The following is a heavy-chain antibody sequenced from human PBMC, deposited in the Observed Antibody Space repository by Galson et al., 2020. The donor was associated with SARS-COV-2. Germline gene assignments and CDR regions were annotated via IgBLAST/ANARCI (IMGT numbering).Heavy chain of an antibody. D-gene: IGHD6-19*01. CDR2: IGTAGDT. CDR1: GFTFSSYD. J-gene: IGHJ6*03. Sequence: GGSLRLSCAASGFTFSSYDMHWVRQAPGKGLEWVSAIGTAGDTYYPGSVKGRFTISRENAKNSLYLQMNSLRAGDTAVYYCARGGHSSGWYSGLKYYYYMDVWGKGTTVTVSS. V-gene: IGHV3-13*01. CDR3: ARGGHSSGWYSGLKYYYYMDV.